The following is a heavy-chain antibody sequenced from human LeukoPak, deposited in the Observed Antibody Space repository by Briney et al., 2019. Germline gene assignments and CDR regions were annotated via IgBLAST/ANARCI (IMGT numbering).Heavy chain of an antibody. CDR3: AKRKTSYGSGSYSVDY. D-gene: IGHD3-10*01. CDR2: IKQDGSEK. CDR1: GFTFSSYW. V-gene: IGHV3-7*03. J-gene: IGHJ4*02. Sequence: GGSLRLSCAASGFTFSSYWMSWVRQAPGKGLEWVANIKQDGSEKYYVDSVKGRFTISRDNSKNTLYLQMNSLRAEDTAVYYCAKRKTSYGSGSYSVDYWGQGTLVTVSS.